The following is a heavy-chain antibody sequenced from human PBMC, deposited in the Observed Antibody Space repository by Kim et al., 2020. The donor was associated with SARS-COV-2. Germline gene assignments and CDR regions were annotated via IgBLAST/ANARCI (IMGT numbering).Heavy chain of an antibody. CDR2: INHSGST. V-gene: IGHV4-34*01. D-gene: IGHD3-22*01. J-gene: IGHJ4*02. Sequence: SETLSLTCAVYGGSFSGYYWSWIRQPPGKGLEWIGEINHSGSTNYNPSLKSRVTISVDTSKNQFSLKLSSVTAADTAVYYCARSPRPYYDSNRLVFDYWGQGTLVTVSS. CDR3: ARSPRPYYDSNRLVFDY. CDR1: GGSFSGYY.